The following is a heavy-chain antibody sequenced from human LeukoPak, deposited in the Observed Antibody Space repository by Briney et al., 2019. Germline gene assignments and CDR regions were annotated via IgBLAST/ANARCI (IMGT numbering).Heavy chain of an antibody. CDR1: GGSISSYY. CDR2: IYYSGST. D-gene: IGHD3-10*01. J-gene: IGHJ4*02. CDR3: ARGRYYGSGSYAPHFDY. V-gene: IGHV4-59*08. Sequence: PSETLSLTCTVSGGSISSYYWSWIRQPPGKGLEWIGYIYYSGSTNYNPSLKSRVTISVDTSKNQFSLKLSSVTAADTAVYYCARGRYYGSGSYAPHFDYWGQGTLVTVSS.